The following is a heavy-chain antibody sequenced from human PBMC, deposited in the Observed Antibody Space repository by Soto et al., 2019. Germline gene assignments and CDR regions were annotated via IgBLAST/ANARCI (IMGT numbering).Heavy chain of an antibody. CDR2: ISYDGSNK. J-gene: IGHJ4*02. CDR1: GFTFSSYG. Sequence: LRLSCAASGFTFSSYGMHWVRQAPGKGLEWVAVISYDGSNKYYADSVKGRFTISRDNSKNTLYLQMNSLRAEDTAVYYCAKEQGDGYNFDYWGQGTLVTVSS. D-gene: IGHD5-12*01. V-gene: IGHV3-30*18. CDR3: AKEQGDGYNFDY.